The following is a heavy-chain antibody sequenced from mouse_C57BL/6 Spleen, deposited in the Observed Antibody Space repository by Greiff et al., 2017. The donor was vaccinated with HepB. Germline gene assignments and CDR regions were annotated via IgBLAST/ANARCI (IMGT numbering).Heavy chain of an antibody. D-gene: IGHD1-1*01. Sequence: QVQLKQPGAELVKPGASVKMSCKASGYTFTSYWITWVKQRPGQGLEWIGDIYPGSGSTNYNEKFKSKATLTVDTSSSTAYMQLSSLTSEDSAVYYCARCYYGSREAWFAYWGQGTLVTVSA. CDR2: IYPGSGST. V-gene: IGHV1-55*01. J-gene: IGHJ3*01. CDR1: GYTFTSYW. CDR3: ARCYYGSREAWFAY.